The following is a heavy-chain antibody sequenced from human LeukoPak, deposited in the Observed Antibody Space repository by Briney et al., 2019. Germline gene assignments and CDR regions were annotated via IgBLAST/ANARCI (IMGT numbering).Heavy chain of an antibody. CDR1: GGSVSSDDYY. CDR2: IYYSGNT. D-gene: IGHD3-10*01. V-gene: IGHV4-61*08. Sequence: PSETLSLTCTVSGGSVSSDDYYWSWIRQPPGKGLEWIGYIYYSGNTYYNPSLKSRVAVSIDGPKNQFSLKLSSVTAADTAVYYCARVASRGSGTYYNLHFEYWGQGTLVTVSS. CDR3: ARVASRGSGTYYNLHFEY. J-gene: IGHJ4*02.